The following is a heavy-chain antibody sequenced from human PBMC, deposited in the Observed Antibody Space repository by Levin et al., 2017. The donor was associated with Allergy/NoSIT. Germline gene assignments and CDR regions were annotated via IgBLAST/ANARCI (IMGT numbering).Heavy chain of an antibody. CDR3: ARESVVPAAIGPEFDY. D-gene: IGHD2-2*02. V-gene: IGHV3-7*03. CDR2: IKQDGSEK. Sequence: GESLKISCAASGFTFSSYWMSWVRQAPGKGLEWVANIKQDGSEKYYVDSVKGRFTISRDNAKNSLYLQMNSLRAEDTAVYYCARESVVPAAIGPEFDYWGQGTLVTVSS. CDR1: GFTFSSYW. J-gene: IGHJ4*02.